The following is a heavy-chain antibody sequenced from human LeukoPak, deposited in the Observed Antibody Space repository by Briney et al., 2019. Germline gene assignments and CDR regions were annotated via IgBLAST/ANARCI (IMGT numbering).Heavy chain of an antibody. V-gene: IGHV3-23*01. D-gene: IGHD2-2*01. CDR3: AKCSSTSCYE. J-gene: IGHJ3*01. Sequence: GGSLRLSCAASGFTFTGYAMSWVRQAPGKGLEWVSAISRSGASTYYADSVKGRFTISRDNSKNTLYLQMNSLRAEDTAVYYCAKCSSTSCYEWGQGTMVTVSS. CDR2: ISRSGAST. CDR1: GFTFTGYA.